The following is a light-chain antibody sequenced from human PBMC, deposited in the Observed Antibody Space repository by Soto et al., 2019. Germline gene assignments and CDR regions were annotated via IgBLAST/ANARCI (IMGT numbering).Light chain of an antibody. CDR2: DAS. CDR3: QQYNKLPYT. Sequence: EIVTTQSPATLSVSPGERATLSCRASQSISSNLAWYQQKLSQAPRLLMYDASTRATGIPARFSGSGSGTEFTLTISSLQSEDFAVYYCQQYNKLPYTFGQGTRLEIK. J-gene: IGKJ2*01. V-gene: IGKV3-15*01. CDR1: QSISSN.